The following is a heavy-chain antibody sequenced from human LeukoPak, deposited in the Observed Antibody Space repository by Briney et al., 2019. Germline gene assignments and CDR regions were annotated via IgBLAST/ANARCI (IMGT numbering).Heavy chain of an antibody. J-gene: IGHJ6*02. CDR2: IYYSGST. V-gene: IGHV4-31*03. CDR3: AREMYWNDVAYGMDV. Sequence: SQTLSLTCTVSGGSISSGGYYWSWIRQHPGKGLEWIGYIYYSGSTYYNPSLKSRVTISVDTSKNQFSLKLSSVTAADTAVYYCAREMYWNDVAYGMDVWGQGTTVTVSS. CDR1: GGSISSGGYY. D-gene: IGHD1-1*01.